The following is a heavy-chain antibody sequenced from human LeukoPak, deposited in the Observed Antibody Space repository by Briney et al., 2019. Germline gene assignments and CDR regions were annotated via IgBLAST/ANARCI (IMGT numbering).Heavy chain of an antibody. CDR1: GYTFTGYY. CDR3: ARGSNYYYDVTADYPRY. Sequence: ASVRDSCKASGYTFTGYYIHWVRQAPGQGLEWLGIINPSGGTTTYAQKFQGRVTMTRDTSTSTVYMELNTLRSEDTAVYYCARGSNYYYDVTADYPRYWGQGTPVTVSS. CDR2: INPSGGTT. V-gene: IGHV1-46*01. D-gene: IGHD3-22*01. J-gene: IGHJ4*02.